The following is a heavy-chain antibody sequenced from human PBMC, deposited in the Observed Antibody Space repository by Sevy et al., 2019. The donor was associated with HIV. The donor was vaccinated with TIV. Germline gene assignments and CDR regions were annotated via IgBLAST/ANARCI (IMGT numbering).Heavy chain of an antibody. CDR1: GGTFSSYA. CDR3: ARESGGYCSSTSCYTDYYYGMDV. Sequence: ASVKVSCKASGGTFSSYAISWVRQAPGQGLEWMGGIIPILGTANYAQKFQGRVTITADESTSTAYMELSSLRSEDTAVYYCARESGGYCSSTSCYTDYYYGMDVWGQRTTVTVSS. J-gene: IGHJ6*02. D-gene: IGHD2-2*02. CDR2: IIPILGTA. V-gene: IGHV1-69*13.